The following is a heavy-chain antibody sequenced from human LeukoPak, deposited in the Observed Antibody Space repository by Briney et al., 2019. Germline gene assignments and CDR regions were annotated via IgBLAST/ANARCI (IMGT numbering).Heavy chain of an antibody. CDR1: GFTFANYA. CDR2: IWYDGSNK. V-gene: IGHV3-33*08. D-gene: IGHD3-9*01. Sequence: GGSLRLSCAASGFTFANYAMSWVRQAPGKGLEWVAVIWYDGSNKYYADSVKGRFTISRDNSKNTLYLQMNSLRAEDTAVYYCARGGYFDWDWFDPWGQGTLVTVSS. CDR3: ARGGYFDWDWFDP. J-gene: IGHJ5*02.